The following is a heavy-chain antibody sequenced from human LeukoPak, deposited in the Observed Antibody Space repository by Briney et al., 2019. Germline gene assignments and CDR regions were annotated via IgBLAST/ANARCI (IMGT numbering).Heavy chain of an antibody. CDR3: ARRIVVVPAAKENWFDP. D-gene: IGHD2-2*01. Sequence: SETLSLTCAVYGGSFSGYYWSWIRQPPGKGLEWIGEINHSGSTNYNPSLKSRVTISVDTSKNQFSLKLSSVTAADTAVYYCARRIVVVPAAKENWFDPWGQGTLVTVPS. CDR1: GGSFSGYY. J-gene: IGHJ5*02. V-gene: IGHV4-34*01. CDR2: INHSGST.